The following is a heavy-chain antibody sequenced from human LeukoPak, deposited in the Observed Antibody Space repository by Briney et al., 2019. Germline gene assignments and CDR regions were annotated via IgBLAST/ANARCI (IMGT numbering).Heavy chain of an antibody. CDR3: ARDRGYNYGLWYFDY. CDR1: GNSISSYY. J-gene: IGHJ4*01. CDR2: IYTSGST. Sequence: SETLSLTCTVSGNSISSYYWSWIRQPAGKGLEWIGRIYTSGSTNYNPSLKSRVSMSVDTSKNRSSLKLSSVTAADTAVYYCARDRGYNYGLWYFDYWGQGTLVTVSS. D-gene: IGHD5-18*01. V-gene: IGHV4-4*07.